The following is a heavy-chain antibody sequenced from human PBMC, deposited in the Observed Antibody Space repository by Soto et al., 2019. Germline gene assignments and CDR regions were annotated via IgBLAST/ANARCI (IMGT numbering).Heavy chain of an antibody. D-gene: IGHD5-12*01. V-gene: IGHV4-30-4*01. CDR2: IYDSGSS. CDR3: AREKGYISGPKNFDY. Sequence: SETLSLTCTVSGASISSGDYFRSWIRQSPGKGLEWIGYIYDSGSSYYNPSLKSRVTMSVDTSKNQFSLKLRSVTAADTAVYYCAREKGYISGPKNFDYWGQGTLVTVSS. CDR1: GASISSGDYF. J-gene: IGHJ4*02.